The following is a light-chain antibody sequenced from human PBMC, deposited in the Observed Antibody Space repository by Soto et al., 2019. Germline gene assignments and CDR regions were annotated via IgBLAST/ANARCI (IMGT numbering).Light chain of an antibody. CDR1: SSNIGAGYD. V-gene: IGLV1-40*01. CDR3: QSYDNSLSGYV. J-gene: IGLJ1*01. CDR2: GNI. Sequence: QLVLTQPPSVSGAPGQRVTISCTGNSSNIGAGYDVHWYQQLPGTAPKLLIYGNINRPSGVPDRFSGSKSGTSGSLAITGLQAEDEADYFCQSYDNSLSGYVFGTGTKLTV.